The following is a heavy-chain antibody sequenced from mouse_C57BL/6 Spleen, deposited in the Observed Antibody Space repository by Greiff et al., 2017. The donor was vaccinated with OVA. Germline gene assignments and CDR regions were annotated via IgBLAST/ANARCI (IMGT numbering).Heavy chain of an antibody. CDR3: ARDLGYDGSSPYWYFDV. Sequence: EVKLVESEGGLVQPGSSMKLSCTASGFTFSDYYMAWVRQVPEKGLEWVANINYDGSSTYYLDSLKSRFIISRDNAKNILYLQMSSLKSEDTATYNCARDLGYDGSSPYWYFDVWGTGTTVTVSS. CDR2: INYDGSST. V-gene: IGHV5-16*01. J-gene: IGHJ1*03. CDR1: GFTFSDYY. D-gene: IGHD1-1*01.